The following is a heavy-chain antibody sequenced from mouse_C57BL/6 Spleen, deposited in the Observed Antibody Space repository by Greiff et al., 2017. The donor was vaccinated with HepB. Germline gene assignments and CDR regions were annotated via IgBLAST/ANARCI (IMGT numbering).Heavy chain of an antibody. V-gene: IGHV5-4*03. Sequence: EVKVVESGGGLVKPGGSLKLSCAASGFTFSSYAMSWVRQTPEKRLEWVATISDGGSYTYYPDNVKGRFTISRDNAKNNLYLQMSHLKSEDTAMYYCARIYYYGSSYPLFDYWGQGTTLTVSS. CDR1: GFTFSSYA. J-gene: IGHJ2*01. CDR2: ISDGGSYT. D-gene: IGHD1-1*01. CDR3: ARIYYYGSSYPLFDY.